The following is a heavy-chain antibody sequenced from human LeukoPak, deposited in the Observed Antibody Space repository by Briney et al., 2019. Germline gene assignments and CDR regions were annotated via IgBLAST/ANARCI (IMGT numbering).Heavy chain of an antibody. Sequence: SETLSLTCTVSGGSISSSSYYWGWIRQPPGKGLEWIGSIYYSGSTYYNPSLKSRVTISVDTSKNQFSLKLSSVTAADTAVYYCARGRDVHCSGGSCRFKAERRPNWFDPWGQGTLVTVSS. J-gene: IGHJ5*02. CDR1: GGSISSSSYY. V-gene: IGHV4-39*07. CDR3: ARGRDVHCSGGSCRFKAERRPNWFDP. CDR2: IYYSGST. D-gene: IGHD2-15*01.